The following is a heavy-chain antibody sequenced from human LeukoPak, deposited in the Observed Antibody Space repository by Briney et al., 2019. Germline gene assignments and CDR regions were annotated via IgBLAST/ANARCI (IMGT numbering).Heavy chain of an antibody. CDR3: ARDRIRYFDWLFEAFDI. V-gene: IGHV1-2*02. Sequence: ASVKVSCKASGYTFTSYDINWVRQAPGQGLEWMGWINPNSGGTNYAQKFQGRVTMTRDTSISTAYMELSRLRSDDTAVYYCARDRIRYFDWLFEAFDIWGQGTMVTVSS. D-gene: IGHD3-9*01. CDR1: GYTFTSYD. J-gene: IGHJ3*02. CDR2: INPNSGGT.